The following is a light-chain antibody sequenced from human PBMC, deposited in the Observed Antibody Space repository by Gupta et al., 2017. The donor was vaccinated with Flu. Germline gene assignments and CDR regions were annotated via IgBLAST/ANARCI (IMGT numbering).Light chain of an antibody. CDR3: QLAETFPLI. Sequence: GDRVTITCRASQDIRYWLAWYQQKPGKAPKLLIYAAKTLQSGVPSRFSGSGSGTDFTLTISSLQPEDFATYCCQLAETFPLIFGGGTKVDIK. J-gene: IGKJ4*01. CDR2: AAK. V-gene: IGKV1D-12*01. CDR1: QDIRYW.